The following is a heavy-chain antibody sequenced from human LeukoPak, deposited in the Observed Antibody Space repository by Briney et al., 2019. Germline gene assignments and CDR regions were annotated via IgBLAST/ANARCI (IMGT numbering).Heavy chain of an antibody. CDR1: GFTASSNY. CDR2: IHSGGST. CDR3: ARAPTYDSSGYPDY. Sequence: GGSLRLSCAASGFTASSNYMSWVRQAPGKGLEWVSIIHSGGSTYYADSVGGRFTISRDNSKNTLYLQMNSLSAEDTAMYYCARAPTYDSSGYPDYWGQGTLVTVSS. J-gene: IGHJ4*02. D-gene: IGHD3-22*01. V-gene: IGHV3-53*01.